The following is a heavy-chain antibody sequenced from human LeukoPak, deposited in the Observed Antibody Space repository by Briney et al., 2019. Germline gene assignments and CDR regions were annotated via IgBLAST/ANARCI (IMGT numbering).Heavy chain of an antibody. CDR1: GYSISSGYY. J-gene: IGHJ4*02. Sequence: SETLSLTCTVSGYSISSGYYWGWIRQPPGKGLEWIGSIYHSGSTYYNPSLKSRVTISVDTSKNQFSLKLSSVTAADTAVYYCARHVNQDIVVVPAAIEDYWGQGTLVTVSS. CDR2: IYHSGST. D-gene: IGHD2-2*01. V-gene: IGHV4-38-2*02. CDR3: ARHVNQDIVVVPAAIEDY.